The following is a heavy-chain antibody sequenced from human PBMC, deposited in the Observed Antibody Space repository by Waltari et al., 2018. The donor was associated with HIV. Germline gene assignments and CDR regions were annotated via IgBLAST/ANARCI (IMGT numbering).Heavy chain of an antibody. V-gene: IGHV4-59*12. D-gene: IGHD3-22*01. CDR1: GGSMNRYY. CDR3: ARDSRGHYYDSSGYPDAFDI. Sequence: QVPLQESGPRLLKPSEMLSLTCSGSGGSMNRYYWNWVRQAPGKGLEWIGNMYDGVGTNYNPSLKGVVTIAVDTSKNQFSLKLSSLTAADTAVYYCARDSRGHYYDSSGYPDAFDIWGQGTMVTVSS. CDR2: MYDGVGT. J-gene: IGHJ3*02.